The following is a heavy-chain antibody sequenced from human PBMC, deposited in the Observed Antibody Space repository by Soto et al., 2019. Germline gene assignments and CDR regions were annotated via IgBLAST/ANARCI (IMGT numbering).Heavy chain of an antibody. CDR1: GYMFSNYS. Sequence: GGSLRLSCVDSGYMFSNYSMNWVRQAPGKGLEWVSKISSTGTITYYADSVKGRFTISRDNARNSVYLQMNSLRVDDTAIYYCARGAPLWGEGTLVTV. CDR3: ARGAPL. CDR2: ISSTGTIT. V-gene: IGHV3-48*01. J-gene: IGHJ4*02.